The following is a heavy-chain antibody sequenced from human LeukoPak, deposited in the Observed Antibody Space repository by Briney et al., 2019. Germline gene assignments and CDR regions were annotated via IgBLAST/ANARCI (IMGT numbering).Heavy chain of an antibody. D-gene: IGHD3-22*01. CDR3: ARDVTIGRSGRPTNTRFDP. Sequence: SETLSLTCTVSGGSISSSYWSWIRQPPGKGLEWIGDIYYSGTTKYNPFLKSRVTISVDTSKNHFSLKLRSVTAADTAVYYCARDVTIGRSGRPTNTRFDPWGQGTLVTVSS. V-gene: IGHV4-59*01. CDR2: IYYSGTT. CDR1: GGSISSSY. J-gene: IGHJ5*02.